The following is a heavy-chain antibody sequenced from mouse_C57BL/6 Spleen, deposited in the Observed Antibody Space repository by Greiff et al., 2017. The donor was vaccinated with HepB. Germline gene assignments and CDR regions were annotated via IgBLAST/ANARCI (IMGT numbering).Heavy chain of an antibody. D-gene: IGHD2-4*01. CDR1: GYAFTNYL. J-gene: IGHJ3*01. CDR2: INPGSGGN. V-gene: IGHV1-54*01. CDR3: AGYDYEDAWFAY. Sequence: VQLQQSGAELVRPGTSVKVSCKASGYAFTNYLIEWVKQRPGQGLEWIGVINPGSGGNNYNEKFKGKATLTADKSSRTAYMQLSSLTSEDSAVYFCAGYDYEDAWFAYWGQGTLVTVSA.